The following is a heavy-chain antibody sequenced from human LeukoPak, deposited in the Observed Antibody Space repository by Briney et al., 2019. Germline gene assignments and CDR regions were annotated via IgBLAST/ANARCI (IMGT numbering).Heavy chain of an antibody. CDR2: MNPISVNT. CDR1: GYTLTRYD. V-gene: IGHV1-8*01. CDR3: ARGNRVVVVAAYYIDY. Sequence: ASVKVTFKASGYTLTRYDINWVRQATGQGLEWMGWMNPISVNTGYAQKFQGRSTMTRNTSISTAYMELSRLRSGDTAVYYCARGNRVVVVAAYYIDYWGQGTLVTVSS. J-gene: IGHJ4*02. D-gene: IGHD2-15*01.